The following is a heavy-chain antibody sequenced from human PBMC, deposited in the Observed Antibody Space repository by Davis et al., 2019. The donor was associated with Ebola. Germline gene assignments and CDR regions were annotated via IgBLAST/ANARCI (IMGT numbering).Heavy chain of an antibody. CDR1: GFTFSSYA. Sequence: GESLKISCAASGFTFSSYAMSWVRQAPGKGLEWVSAISGSGGSTYYADSVKGRFTISRDNSKNTLYLQMNSLRAEDTAVYYCAKGSVITRGGFDPWGQGTLVTVSS. V-gene: IGHV3-23*01. J-gene: IGHJ5*02. CDR3: AKGSVITRGGFDP. CDR2: ISGSGGST. D-gene: IGHD3-22*01.